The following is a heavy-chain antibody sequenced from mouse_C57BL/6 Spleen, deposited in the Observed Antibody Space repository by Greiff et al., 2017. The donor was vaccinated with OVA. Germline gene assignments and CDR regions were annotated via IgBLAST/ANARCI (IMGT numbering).Heavy chain of an antibody. Sequence: VKLQQPGAELVMPGASVKLSCKASGYTFTSYWMHWVKQRPGQGLEWIGEIDPSDSYTNYNQKFKGKSTLTVDKSSSTAYMQLSSLTSEDSAVYYCARRDGSSPWYFDVWGTGTTVTVSS. CDR1: GYTFTSYW. J-gene: IGHJ1*03. CDR2: IDPSDSYT. V-gene: IGHV1-69*01. D-gene: IGHD1-1*01. CDR3: ARRDGSSPWYFDV.